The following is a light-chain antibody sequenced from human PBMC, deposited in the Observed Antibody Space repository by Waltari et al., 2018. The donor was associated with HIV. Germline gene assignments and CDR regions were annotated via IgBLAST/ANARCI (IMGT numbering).Light chain of an antibody. Sequence: QSALTQPAPVSGSPGQSITLSCTGTNRDVGYFNYVPWYQQHPGKAPKVIIYEVNNRPSGVSNHFSGSKSGYTASLTISGLRAEDEADYYCNSFSTSNTYVFGTGTRVTVL. CDR1: NRDVGYFNY. V-gene: IGLV2-14*01. J-gene: IGLJ1*01. CDR3: NSFSTSNTYV. CDR2: EVN.